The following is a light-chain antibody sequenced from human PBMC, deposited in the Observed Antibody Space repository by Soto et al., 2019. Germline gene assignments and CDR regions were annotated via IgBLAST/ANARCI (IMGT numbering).Light chain of an antibody. Sequence: IQMTQSPSSLSASVGDRVTITCQASQGISNYLNWYQQKPGKAPKLLIYAASSLQSGVPSRFSGSGSGTDFTLTISSLQPEDFATYYCLQDYNYPWTFGQGTKVDIK. J-gene: IGKJ1*01. V-gene: IGKV1-6*01. CDR2: AAS. CDR1: QGISNY. CDR3: LQDYNYPWT.